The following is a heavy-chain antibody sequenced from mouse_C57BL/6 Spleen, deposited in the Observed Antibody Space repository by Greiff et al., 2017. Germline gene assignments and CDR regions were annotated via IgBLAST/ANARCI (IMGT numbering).Heavy chain of an antibody. J-gene: IGHJ3*01. CDR2: ISDGGSCT. CDR1: GFAFSSYA. D-gene: IGHD1-1*02. V-gene: IGHV5-4*03. CDR3: ASDEAGEPGAWFAY. Sequence: EVMLVESGGGLVKPGGSLKLSCAASGFAFSSYAMSWVRQTPEKRLEWVATISDGGSCTYYTDNVKGRFTISRDNAKNNLYLQMSHLKSEDTAMYYCASDEAGEPGAWFAYWGQGTLVTVSA.